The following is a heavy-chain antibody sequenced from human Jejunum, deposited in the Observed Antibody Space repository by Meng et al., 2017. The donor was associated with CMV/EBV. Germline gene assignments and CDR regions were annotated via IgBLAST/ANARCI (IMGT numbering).Heavy chain of an antibody. J-gene: IGHJ4*02. Sequence: CGVSGDSLSSGDSYWSWLRQPPGKGLEWIGYICESGSTSYNPSLESRVTISVDTSKNQFSLKVMSVTAADTAVYYCAREGTNSYYFDYWGQGTLVTVSS. D-gene: IGHD1-14*01. CDR2: ICESGST. CDR1: GDSLSSGDSY. CDR3: AREGTNSYYFDY. V-gene: IGHV4-30-4*01.